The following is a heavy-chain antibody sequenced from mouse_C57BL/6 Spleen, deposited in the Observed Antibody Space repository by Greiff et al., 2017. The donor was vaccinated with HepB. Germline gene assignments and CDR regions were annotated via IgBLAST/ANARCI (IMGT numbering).Heavy chain of an antibody. D-gene: IGHD1-1*02. CDR1: GYTFTSYW. V-gene: IGHV1-64*01. J-gene: IGHJ4*01. CDR2: IHPNSGST. CDR3: AREESDYYGGGGAYAMDY. Sequence: QVQLQQPGAELVKPGASVKLSCKASGYTFTSYWMHWVKQRPGQGLEWIGMIHPNSGSTNYNEKFKSKATLTVDKSSSTAYMQLSSLASADSAVYYCAREESDYYGGGGAYAMDYWGQGTSVTVSS.